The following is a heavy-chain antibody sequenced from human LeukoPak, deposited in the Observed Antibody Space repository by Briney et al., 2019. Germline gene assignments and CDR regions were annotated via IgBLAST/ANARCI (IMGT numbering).Heavy chain of an antibody. V-gene: IGHV3-23*01. J-gene: IGHJ4*02. CDR2: ISGSGGST. CDR3: AKSRSSSWYVYFDY. Sequence: PGGSLRLSCAASGFTLSSYAMSWVRQAPGKGLEWVSAISGSGGSTYYADSVKGRFTISRDNSKNTLYLQMNSLRAEDTAVYYCAKSRSSSWYVYFDYWGQGTLVTVSS. D-gene: IGHD6-13*01. CDR1: GFTLSSYA.